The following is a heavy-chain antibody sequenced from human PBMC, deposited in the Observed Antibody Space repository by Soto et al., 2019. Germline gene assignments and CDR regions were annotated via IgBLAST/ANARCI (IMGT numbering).Heavy chain of an antibody. V-gene: IGHV3-7*03. Sequence: GGSLRLSCAASGFTFSSYWMSWVRQAPGKGLEWVANIKQDGSEKYYVDSVKGRFTISRDNAKNSLYLQMNSLRAEDTAVYYCARVFSPYSSSWYGYFQHWGQGTLVTVSS. CDR3: ARVFSPYSSSWYGYFQH. D-gene: IGHD6-13*01. CDR1: GFTFSSYW. CDR2: IKQDGSEK. J-gene: IGHJ1*01.